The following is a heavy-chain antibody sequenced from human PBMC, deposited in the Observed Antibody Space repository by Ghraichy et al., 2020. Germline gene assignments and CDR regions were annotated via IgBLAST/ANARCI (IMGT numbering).Heavy chain of an antibody. D-gene: IGHD6-19*01. V-gene: IGHV4-34*01. CDR3: ARELYSSGRNAFDI. CDR2: INHSGST. CDR1: GGSFNGYY. J-gene: IGHJ3*02. Sequence: SQTLSLTCAVYGGSFNGYYWSWIRQPPGKGLEWTGEINHSGSTNYNPSLKSRVTISVDTSKNQFSLKLSSVTAADTAVYYCARELYSSGRNAFDIWGQGTMVTVSS.